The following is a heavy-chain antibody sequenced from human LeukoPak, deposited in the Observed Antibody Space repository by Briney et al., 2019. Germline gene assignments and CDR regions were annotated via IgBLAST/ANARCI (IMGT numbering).Heavy chain of an antibody. CDR3: ARKGSSGYYSPYFDY. Sequence: PSETLSLTCTVSGGSISSYCWSWIRQPPGKGLEWIGYIYYSGSTNYNPSLKSRVTISVDTSKNQFSLKLSSVTAADTAVYYCARKGSSGYYSPYFDYWGQGTLVTVSS. V-gene: IGHV4-59*01. D-gene: IGHD3-22*01. CDR1: GGSISSYC. CDR2: IYYSGST. J-gene: IGHJ4*02.